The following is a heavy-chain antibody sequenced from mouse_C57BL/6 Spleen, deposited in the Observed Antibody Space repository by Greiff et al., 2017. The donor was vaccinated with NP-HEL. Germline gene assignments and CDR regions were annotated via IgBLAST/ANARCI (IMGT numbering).Heavy chain of an antibody. CDR1: GYTFTSYW. Sequence: VQLQQSGAELAKPGASVKLSCKASGYTFTSYWMHWVKQRPGQGLEWIGYINPSSGYTKYNQKFKDKATLTADKSSSTAYMQMSSLTYEDSAVYYCARDLITTVVATDYWGQGTTLTVSS. J-gene: IGHJ2*01. D-gene: IGHD1-1*01. V-gene: IGHV1-7*01. CDR2: INPSSGYT. CDR3: ARDLITTVVATDY.